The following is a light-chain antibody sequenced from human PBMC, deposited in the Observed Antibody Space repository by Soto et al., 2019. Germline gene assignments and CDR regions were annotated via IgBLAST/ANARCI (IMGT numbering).Light chain of an antibody. CDR1: SSDVGSYNL. V-gene: IGLV2-23*01. CDR3: CSYAGSFTYV. J-gene: IGLJ1*01. CDR2: EGN. Sequence: QSALTQPASVSGSPGQSITISCTGTSSDVGSYNLVSWFQQHPGKAPKLMIFEGNKRPSGLSNRSSGSKSGNTASLTISGLQAEDEAEYYCCSYAGSFTYVFGTGTKVTV.